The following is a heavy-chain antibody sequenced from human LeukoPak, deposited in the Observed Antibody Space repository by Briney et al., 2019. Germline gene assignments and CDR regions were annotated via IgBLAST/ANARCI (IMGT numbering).Heavy chain of an antibody. D-gene: IGHD1-26*01. CDR2: IYPNSGGT. V-gene: IGHV1-2*02. CDR1: GYTFTGYY. CDR3: ARFSGSSNFDY. J-gene: IGHJ4*02. Sequence: ASVKVSFKASGYTFTGYYMHWVRQAPGQGLEWMGWIYPNSGGTKYAQKFQGRVTMTRDTSISTIYMELSSLRSDDTAVYYCARFSGSSNFDYWGQGTLVTVSS.